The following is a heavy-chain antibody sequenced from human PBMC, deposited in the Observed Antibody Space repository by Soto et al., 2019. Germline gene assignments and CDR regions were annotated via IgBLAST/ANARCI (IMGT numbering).Heavy chain of an antibody. CDR3: ARAYSGYDLYCYYYMDV. CDR1: GFTFSSYS. J-gene: IGHJ6*03. Sequence: EVQLVESGGGLVQPGGSLRLSCAASGFTFSSYSMNWVRQAPGKGLEWVSYISSSSSTIYYADSVKGRFTISRDNAKNSLYLQMNSLRAEDTAVYYCARAYSGYDLYCYYYMDVWGKGTTVTVSS. V-gene: IGHV3-48*01. D-gene: IGHD5-12*01. CDR2: ISSSSSTI.